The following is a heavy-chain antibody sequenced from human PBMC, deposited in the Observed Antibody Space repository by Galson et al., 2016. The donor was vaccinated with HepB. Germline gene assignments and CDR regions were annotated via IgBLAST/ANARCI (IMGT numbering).Heavy chain of an antibody. D-gene: IGHD1-7*01. V-gene: IGHV3-53*01. Sequence: SLRLSCAASGFIVSSNDMSWVRQAPGKGLEWVSALYSGGSTYYADSVKGRFTISRDDATNSLYLQMNSLRDGDTAVYYCAKEATATTGAKTKRVWYFGLWGRGTLVTVSS. CDR2: LYSGGST. CDR1: GFIVSSND. J-gene: IGHJ2*01. CDR3: AKEATATTGAKTKRVWYFGL.